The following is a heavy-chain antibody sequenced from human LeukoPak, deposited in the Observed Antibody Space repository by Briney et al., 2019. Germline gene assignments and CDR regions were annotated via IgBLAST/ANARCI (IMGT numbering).Heavy chain of an antibody. CDR2: ISGGAGST. CDR3: PRDLSLIALTD. Sequence: PGGSLRLSCAAPGFTFSSYAMSSGRQTPGKGLEWVSTISGGAGSTYYADAGKGRFTISRDNSKNTLYLQMNSLRAEDTAVYYCPRDLSLIALTDWGQGTLVTVSS. CDR1: GFTFSSYA. V-gene: IGHV3-23*01. D-gene: IGHD3-22*01. J-gene: IGHJ4*02.